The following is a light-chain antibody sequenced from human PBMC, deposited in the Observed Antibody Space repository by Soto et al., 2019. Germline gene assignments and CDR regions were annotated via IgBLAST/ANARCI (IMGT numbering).Light chain of an antibody. CDR3: HSYDTNLRGV. J-gene: IGLJ1*01. CDR2: ANS. V-gene: IGLV1-40*01. Sequence: QSVLTQPPSVSGAPGQRVTISCTGISSNIGAGYDVPWYQQFPGTAPKLLIYANSNLSSGVPDRFSASKSGTSASLAITGIQADDEADYYCHSYDTNLRGVFGTGTKLTVL. CDR1: SSNIGAGYD.